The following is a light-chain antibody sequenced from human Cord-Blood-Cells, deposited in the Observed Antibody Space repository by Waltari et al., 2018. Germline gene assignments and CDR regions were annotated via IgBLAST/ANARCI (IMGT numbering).Light chain of an antibody. CDR3: SSYTSSSTLV. J-gene: IGLJ2*01. CDR1: SSDVGGYNL. V-gene: IGLV2-14*01. CDR2: DVS. Sequence: QSALTQPASVSGSPGQSITIPCTGTSSDVGGYNLVSWYQQHPGKAPKLMIYDVSNRPSGVSNRFSGSKSGNTASLTISGLQAEDEADYYCSSYTSSSTLVFGGGTKLTVL.